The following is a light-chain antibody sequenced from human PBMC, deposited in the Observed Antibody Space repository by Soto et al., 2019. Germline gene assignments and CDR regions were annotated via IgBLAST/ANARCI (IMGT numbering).Light chain of an antibody. CDR3: QQYNNWLLT. CDR2: DAS. V-gene: IGKV3-11*01. J-gene: IGKJ5*01. Sequence: EIVLTQFPCTLSLSPGESATLSCRASQSVSSYLAWYQRKPGQAPRLLIYDASSRATGIPARFSGSGSGTDFTLTISSLEPEDFAVYYCQQYNNWLLTFGQGTRLEIK. CDR1: QSVSSY.